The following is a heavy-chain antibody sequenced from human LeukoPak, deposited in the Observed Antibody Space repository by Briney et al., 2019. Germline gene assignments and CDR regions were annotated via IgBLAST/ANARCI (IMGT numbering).Heavy chain of an antibody. CDR3: AKDQVGWAPGYVSGPLDQ. Sequence: GGSLRLSCAASGFSFTMYGIHWVRQAPGKGLEWVAVISPDGNKEYYANSVKGRFTISRDNSKNTVYLQMTSLRTEDTAVYYCAKDQVGWAPGYVSGPLDQWGQGTLVTVSS. CDR2: ISPDGNKE. J-gene: IGHJ4*02. D-gene: IGHD6-19*01. CDR1: GFSFTMYG. V-gene: IGHV3-30*18.